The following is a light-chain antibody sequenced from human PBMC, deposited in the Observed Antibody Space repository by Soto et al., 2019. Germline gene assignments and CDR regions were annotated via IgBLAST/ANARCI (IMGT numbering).Light chain of an antibody. CDR3: CSNAAGSTYV. CDR1: SSDVGSHNL. V-gene: IGLV2-23*01. CDR2: EAS. J-gene: IGLJ1*01. Sequence: QSVMREPASVSGSPGQSITISCTGTSSDVGSHNLVSWYQQFPGKAPKLIIFEASKRPSGVSNRFSGSKSGSTASLTISGLQAEDEADYYCCSNAAGSTYVFGSGTKVTVL.